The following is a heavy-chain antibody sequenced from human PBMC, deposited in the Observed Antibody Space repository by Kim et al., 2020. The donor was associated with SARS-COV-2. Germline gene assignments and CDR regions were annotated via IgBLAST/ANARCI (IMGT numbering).Heavy chain of an antibody. D-gene: IGHD5-18*01. V-gene: IGHV3-30*04. CDR2: ISYDGSNK. J-gene: IGHJ4*02. Sequence: GGSLRLSCAASGFTFSSYAMHWVRQAPGKGLEWVAVISYDGSNKYYADSVKGRFTISRDNSKNTLYLQMNSLRAEDTAVYYCARDGGYSYGYFDYWGQGT. CDR1: GFTFSSYA. CDR3: ARDGGYSYGYFDY.